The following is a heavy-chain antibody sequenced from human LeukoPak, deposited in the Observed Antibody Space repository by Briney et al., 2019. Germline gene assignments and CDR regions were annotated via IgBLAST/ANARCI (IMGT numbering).Heavy chain of an antibody. CDR3: ARYSSSDLDY. D-gene: IGHD6-6*01. J-gene: IGHJ4*02. CDR2: IYYSGST. Sequence: PSETLSLTCTVSGGSISSYYWSWIRQPPGKGLEWIGYIYYSGSTNYNPSLKSRVTISVDTSKNQFSLKLSSVTAADTAVYYCARYSSSDLDYWGQGTLVTVSS. CDR1: GGSISSYY. V-gene: IGHV4-59*01.